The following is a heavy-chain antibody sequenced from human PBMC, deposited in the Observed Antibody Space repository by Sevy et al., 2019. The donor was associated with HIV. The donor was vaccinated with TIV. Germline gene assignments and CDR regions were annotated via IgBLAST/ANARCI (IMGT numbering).Heavy chain of an antibody. CDR1: AFTFSSYA. V-gene: IGHV3-23*01. D-gene: IGHD1-26*01. J-gene: IGHJ3*02. Sequence: GGSLRLSCAASAFTFSSYAMSWVRQAPGKGLEWVSAISGSGGSTYYADSVKGRFTISRDNSKNTLYLQMNSLRAEDTAVYYCARAIVGATSRDAFDIWGQGTMVTVSS. CDR2: ISGSGGST. CDR3: ARAIVGATSRDAFDI.